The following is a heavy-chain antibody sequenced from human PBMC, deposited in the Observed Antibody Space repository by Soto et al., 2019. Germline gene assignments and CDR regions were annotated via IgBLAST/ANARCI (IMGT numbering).Heavy chain of an antibody. D-gene: IGHD5-18*01. CDR3: AREARRGKTQQWFYYYDGMDV. J-gene: IGHJ6*02. V-gene: IGHV3-53*02. CDR1: GFTVSSNY. CDR2: IYSGGST. Sequence: EVQLVETGGGLIQPGGSLRLSCAASGFTVSSNYMSWVRQAPGKGLEWVSGIYSGGSTYYADSVKGRFTISRDNSKNTLNLQMNSLRAEDTAVYYCAREARRGKTQQWFYYYDGMDVWGQGTTVTVSS.